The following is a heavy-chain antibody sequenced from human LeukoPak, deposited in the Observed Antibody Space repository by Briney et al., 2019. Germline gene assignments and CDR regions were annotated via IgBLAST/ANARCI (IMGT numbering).Heavy chain of an antibody. CDR1: GFTFSTYT. CDR2: ISGSGGNT. V-gene: IGHV3-23*01. J-gene: IGHJ4*02. CDR3: AKAAFSRTSYFDY. D-gene: IGHD3-3*02. Sequence: GGSLRLSCAASGFTFSTYTMSWVCQAPGKGLEWVSAISGSGGNTYYADSVKGRFTISRDKSKNTLYLQMDSLRADDTAVYYCAKAAFSRTSYFDYWGQGTLVTASS.